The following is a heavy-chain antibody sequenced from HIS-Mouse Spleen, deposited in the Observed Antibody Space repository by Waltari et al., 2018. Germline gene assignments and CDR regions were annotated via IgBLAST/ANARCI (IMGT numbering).Heavy chain of an antibody. CDR3: ARDFLRSGWDAFDI. D-gene: IGHD6-19*01. J-gene: IGHJ3*02. CDR1: GGSIRSSSYY. V-gene: IGHV4-39*07. Sequence: QLQLQESGPGLVKPSETLSLTCTVSGGSIRSSSYYWGWIRQPPGKGLEWIGSIYYSGSTYYNPSLKSRVTISVDTSKNQFSLKLSSVTAADTAVYYCARDFLRSGWDAFDIWGQGTMVTVSS. CDR2: IYYSGST.